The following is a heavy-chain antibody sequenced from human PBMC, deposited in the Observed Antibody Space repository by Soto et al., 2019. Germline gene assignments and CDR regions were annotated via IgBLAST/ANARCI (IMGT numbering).Heavy chain of an antibody. J-gene: IGHJ1*01. Sequence: GASVKVSCKASGYTFTSYDINWVRQATGQGLEWMGWMNPNSGNTGYAQKFQGRVTMTRNTSISTAYMELSSLRSEDTAVYYCASGVAATVTTAYFQHWGQGTLVTVSS. D-gene: IGHD4-17*01. V-gene: IGHV1-8*01. CDR2: MNPNSGNT. CDR1: GYTFTSYD. CDR3: ASGVAATVTTAYFQH.